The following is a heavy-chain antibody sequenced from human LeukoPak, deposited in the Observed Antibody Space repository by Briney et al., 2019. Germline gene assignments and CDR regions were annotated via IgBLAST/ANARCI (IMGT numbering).Heavy chain of an antibody. CDR2: ISASGAST. J-gene: IGHJ4*02. CDR3: GRGSSDNSYSVAGN. V-gene: IGHV3-23*01. CDR1: GFTFTNFA. Sequence: PGGSLRLSCAASGFTFTNFAMSWVRQAPGKGLKWVSVISASGASTYYADSVKGRFIISRDNSKNTLFLQMNSLRAEDTAVYYCGRGSSDNSYSVAGNWGQGTLVTVSS. D-gene: IGHD3-22*01.